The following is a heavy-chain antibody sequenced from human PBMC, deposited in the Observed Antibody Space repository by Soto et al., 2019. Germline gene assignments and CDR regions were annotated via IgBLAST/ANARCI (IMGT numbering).Heavy chain of an antibody. CDR3: ARHRPPSDD. Sequence: QVQLVQSGAEVKKPGASVKVSCKASGYTFTSYSISWVRQAPGQGLEWMGWISAYDDNTNSAQKLQGRLTMTTDTSTSIAYMELRSLRADATAVYYCARHRPPSDDWGQGTLVTVSS. D-gene: IGHD2-2*01. CDR2: ISAYDDNT. J-gene: IGHJ4*02. CDR1: GYTFTSYS. V-gene: IGHV1-18*01.